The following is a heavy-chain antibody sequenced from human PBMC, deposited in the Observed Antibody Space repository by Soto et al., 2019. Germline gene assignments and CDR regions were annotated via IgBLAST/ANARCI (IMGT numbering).Heavy chain of an antibody. D-gene: IGHD6-6*01. CDR1: GFTFSSYS. CDR2: ISSSSSYI. V-gene: IGHV3-21*01. CDR3: ARGATAYSSSPVNWFDP. J-gene: IGHJ5*02. Sequence: GGSLRLSCAASGFTFSSYSMNWVRQAPGKGLEWVSSISSSSSYIYYADSVKGRFTISRDNAKNSLYLQMNSLRAEDTAVYYCARGATAYSSSPVNWFDPWGQGTRVTVSS.